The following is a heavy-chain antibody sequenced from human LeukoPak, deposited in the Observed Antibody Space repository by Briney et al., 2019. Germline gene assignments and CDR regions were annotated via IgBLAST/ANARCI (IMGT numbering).Heavy chain of an antibody. CDR1: LKTFTSYD. CDR3: ARGHRVKGATVAYFYYMDV. V-gene: IGHV1-8*01. Sequence: ASLDVSPKQSLKTFTSYDSNWVSPAAGQVLELLRWMNPDSGKTGYEQKFPGRDTMTTNTSISTNYMELISLRSEDTAVYYCARGHRVKGATVAYFYYMDVWGKGTTVTVSS. CDR2: MNPDSGKT. D-gene: IGHD4-17*01. J-gene: IGHJ6*03.